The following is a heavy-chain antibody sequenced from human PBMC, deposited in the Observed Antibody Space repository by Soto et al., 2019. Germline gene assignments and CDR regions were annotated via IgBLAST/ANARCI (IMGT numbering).Heavy chain of an antibody. CDR3: ARESKRGP. J-gene: IGHJ5*02. Sequence: GSLRLSCAASGFIFGSYAMSWVRQAPGKGLDWVSAISGSGGTTYYAGSVQGRFTISRDNAKNTLYLQMNSLRAEDTALYYCARESKRGPWGQGTLVTVSS. V-gene: IGHV3-23*01. CDR1: GFIFGSYA. D-gene: IGHD1-1*01. CDR2: ISGSGGTT.